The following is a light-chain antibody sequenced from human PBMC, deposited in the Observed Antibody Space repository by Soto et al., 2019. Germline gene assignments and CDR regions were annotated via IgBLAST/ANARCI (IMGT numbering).Light chain of an antibody. J-gene: IGLJ1*01. CDR1: SRDVGAYNR. CDR3: RSYTTSSSYV. V-gene: IGLV2-14*01. CDR2: EVI. Sequence: QSALTQPASVSGSPGQSITISCTGTSRDVGAYNRVSWYQQHSGKAPKLMIYEVINRPAGVSNRFSGSKSGNTASLTISGLQAEDEADYYCRSYTTSSSYVFGTGNKLTVL.